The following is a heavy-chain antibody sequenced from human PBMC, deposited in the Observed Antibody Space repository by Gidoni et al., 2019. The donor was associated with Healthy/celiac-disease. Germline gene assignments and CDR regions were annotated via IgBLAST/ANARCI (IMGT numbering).Heavy chain of an antibody. J-gene: IGHJ4*02. D-gene: IGHD3-10*01. CDR2: ISSSSSYI. CDR1: GFTFSSYS. V-gene: IGHV3-21*01. CDR3: ARDPEVTGEGFDY. Sequence: EVQLVESGGGLVKPGGSLRLSCAASGFTFSSYSMNWVRQAPGQGLEWVTSISSSSSYIYYADSVKGRFTISRDNAKNSLYLQMNSLRAEDTAVYYCARDPEVTGEGFDYWGQGTLVTVSS.